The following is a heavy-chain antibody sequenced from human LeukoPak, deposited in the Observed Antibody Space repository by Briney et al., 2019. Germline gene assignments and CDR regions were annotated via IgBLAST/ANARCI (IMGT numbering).Heavy chain of an antibody. Sequence: PGGSLRLSCAVSGITLSNYGMSWVRQAPGKGLEWVAGLSGSSGGTNYADSVQGRFTISRDNPKNTLYLQMNSLRAEDTAVYFCAKRGVVIRVFLVGFHKEAYYFDSWGQGALVTVSS. D-gene: IGHD3-10*01. V-gene: IGHV3-23*01. J-gene: IGHJ4*02. CDR3: AKRGVVIRVFLVGFHKEAYYFDS. CDR1: GITLSNYG. CDR2: LSGSSGGT.